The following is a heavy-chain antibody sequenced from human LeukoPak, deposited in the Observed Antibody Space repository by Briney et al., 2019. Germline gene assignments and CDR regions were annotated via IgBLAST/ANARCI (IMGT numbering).Heavy chain of an antibody. CDR3: ASDDSSGEYDLPFGY. CDR1: GFTVSSNY. CDR2: IYSGGST. V-gene: IGHV3-53*01. D-gene: IGHD3-22*01. Sequence: GGSLRLSCAASGFTVSSNYMSWVRQAPGRGLEWVSVIYSGGSTYYADSVKGRFTISRDNAKNSVYLQMDSLRSEDTAVYYCASDDSSGEYDLPFGYWGQGTLVTVSS. J-gene: IGHJ4*02.